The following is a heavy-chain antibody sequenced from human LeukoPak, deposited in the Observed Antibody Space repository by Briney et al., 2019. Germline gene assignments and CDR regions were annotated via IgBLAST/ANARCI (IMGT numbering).Heavy chain of an antibody. V-gene: IGHV3-9*01. CDR1: GFTFDDYA. Sequence: GGSLRLSCAASGFTFDDYAMHWVRQAPGKGLEWVSGISWNSGSIGYADSVKGRFTISRDNAKNSLYLQMNSLRAEDTALYYCAKDYTVGAIYDAFDIWGQGTMVTVSS. CDR3: AKDYTVGAIYDAFDI. D-gene: IGHD1-26*01. CDR2: ISWNSGSI. J-gene: IGHJ3*02.